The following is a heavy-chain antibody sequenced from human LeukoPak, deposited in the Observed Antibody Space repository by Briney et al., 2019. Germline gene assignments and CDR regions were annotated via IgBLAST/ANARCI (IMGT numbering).Heavy chain of an antibody. D-gene: IGHD3-3*01. CDR3: ARIFGGPDY. J-gene: IGHJ4*02. CDR2: IIPVLGIA. V-gene: IGHV1-69*02. CDR1: GGTLSSST. Sequence: SVQVSCKASGGTLSSSTISWVRQAPGQGLEWMGRIIPVLGIANYAQEFQGRVTITADKSTSTAYTELSSMRTEDTAVYYCARIFGGPDYWGQGTLVTVAS.